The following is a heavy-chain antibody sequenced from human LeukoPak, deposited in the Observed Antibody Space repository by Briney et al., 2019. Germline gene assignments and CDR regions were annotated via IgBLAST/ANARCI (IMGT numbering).Heavy chain of an antibody. CDR2: ISDGGDST. CDR3: AKDFPEYSSSRYLE. V-gene: IGHV3-23*01. D-gene: IGHD6-13*01. CDR1: GFTFSNYA. Sequence: GGSLRLSCAASGFTFSNYAMSWVRQAPGKGLEWVSGISDGGDSTYYADSVKGRITISRDNSKNTVYLQMNSLRAEDTAVYYCAKDFPEYSSSRYLEWGQGTLVTVSS. J-gene: IGHJ4*02.